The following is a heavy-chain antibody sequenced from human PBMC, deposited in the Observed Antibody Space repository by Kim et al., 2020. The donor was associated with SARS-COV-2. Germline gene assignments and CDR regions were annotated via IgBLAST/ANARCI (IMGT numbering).Heavy chain of an antibody. CDR2: IWYDGSNK. V-gene: IGHV3-33*06. Sequence: GGSLRLSCAASGFTFSSYGMHWVRQAPGKGLEWVAVIWYDGSNKYYADSVKGRFTISRDNSKNTLYLQMNSLRAEDTAVYYCAKDQEYSSSWYNYYYYGMDVWGQGTTVTVSS. J-gene: IGHJ6*02. CDR3: AKDQEYSSSWYNYYYYGMDV. CDR1: GFTFSSYG. D-gene: IGHD6-13*01.